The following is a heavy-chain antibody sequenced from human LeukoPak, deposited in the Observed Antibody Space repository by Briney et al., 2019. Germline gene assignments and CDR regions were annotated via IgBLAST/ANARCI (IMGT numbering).Heavy chain of an antibody. J-gene: IGHJ6*02. CDR1: GFTFSGFG. V-gene: IGHV3-48*02. Sequence: GGSLRLSCAASGFTFSGFGMTWVRQAPGKGLEWVSYISDSSTLTDYADSVKGRFTISRDNAKNSLSLQLNSLRDEDTAVYFCAKVIRGGYGMDVWGQGTTVTVSS. CDR3: AKVIRGGYGMDV. D-gene: IGHD3-10*01. CDR2: ISDSSTLT.